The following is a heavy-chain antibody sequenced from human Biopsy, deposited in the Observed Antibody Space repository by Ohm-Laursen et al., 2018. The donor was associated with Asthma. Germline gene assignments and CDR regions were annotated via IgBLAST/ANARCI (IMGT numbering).Heavy chain of an antibody. J-gene: IGHJ3*02. D-gene: IGHD6-19*01. V-gene: IGHV1-69*10. Sequence: SVKVSCNASGGTFSSYAISWVRQAPGQGLEWMGGIIPIFGIANYAQKFQGRVTITADKSTSTAYMELSSLRSEDTAVYYCAREMRAGRGNAFDIWGQGTMVTVSS. CDR2: IIPIFGIA. CDR1: GGTFSSYA. CDR3: AREMRAGRGNAFDI.